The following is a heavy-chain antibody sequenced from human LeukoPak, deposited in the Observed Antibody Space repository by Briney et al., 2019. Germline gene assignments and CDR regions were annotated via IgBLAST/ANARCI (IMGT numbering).Heavy chain of an antibody. CDR2: IYAGGST. CDR1: GGSISSYY. V-gene: IGHV4-4*07. D-gene: IGHD3-10*01. J-gene: IGHJ5*01. Sequence: SETLSLTCSVSGGSISSYYWSWIRQPAGKGLEWIGRIYAGGSTNYNPSLKSRVTMSLDTSKNQFSLKVSSVTAADTAVYYCARDLTTNIPSLKARGEHWFDPWGQGTLVTVSS. CDR3: ARDLTTNIPSLKARGEHWFDP.